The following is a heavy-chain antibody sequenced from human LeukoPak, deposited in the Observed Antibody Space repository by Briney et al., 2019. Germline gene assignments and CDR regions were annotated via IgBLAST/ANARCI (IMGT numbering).Heavy chain of an antibody. CDR3: ATEAYRTNPKPGSCLYYYYGMDV. CDR2: IDPKTGGT. D-gene: IGHD1-26*01. J-gene: IGHJ6*02. CDR1: GYTFTGYY. Sequence: ASVKVSCKASGYTFTGYYMHWVRQAPGQGLEWMGWIDPKTGGTNYAQKFQGRVTMTEDTSTDTAYMELSSLRSEDTAVYYCATEAYRTNPKPGSCLYYYYGMDVWGQGTTVTVSS. V-gene: IGHV1-2*02.